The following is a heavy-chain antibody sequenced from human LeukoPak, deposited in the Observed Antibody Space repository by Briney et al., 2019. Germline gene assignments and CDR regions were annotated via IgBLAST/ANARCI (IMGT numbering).Heavy chain of an antibody. J-gene: IGHJ4*02. CDR1: GFTFSSYA. D-gene: IGHD6-13*01. V-gene: IGHV3-23*01. CDR3: ARGGSSSWYPNFDY. Sequence: GGSLRLSCAASGFTFSSYAMTWVRQAPGKGLEWVAIISGDSGGSTYYADSVKGRFTVSRDNSKNTLYLQMSSLRAEDTALYYCARGGSSSWYPNFDYWGQGTLDTVSS. CDR2: ISGDSGGST.